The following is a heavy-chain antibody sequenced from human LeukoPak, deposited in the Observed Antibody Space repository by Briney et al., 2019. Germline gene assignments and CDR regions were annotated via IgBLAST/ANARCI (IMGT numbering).Heavy chain of an antibody. D-gene: IGHD5-18*01. CDR3: ARVRLQPSYYFDF. Sequence: GGSLRLSCTASGFTFSSLAMTWVRQAPGKGLEWVSCLSGGGGTTFYPDSVKGRFTISRDNSKNTLYLQMNSLRAEDTAIYYCARVRLQPSYYFDFWGQGTLVTVSS. CDR1: GFTFSSLA. CDR2: LSGGGGTT. J-gene: IGHJ4*02. V-gene: IGHV3-23*01.